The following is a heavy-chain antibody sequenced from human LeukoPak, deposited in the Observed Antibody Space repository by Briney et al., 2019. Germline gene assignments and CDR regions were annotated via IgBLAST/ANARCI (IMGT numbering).Heavy chain of an antibody. J-gene: IGHJ5*02. D-gene: IGHD4-17*01. V-gene: IGHV1-2*02. CDR2: INPNSGGT. CDR3: ARGASGVYTVTTSWFDP. CDR1: GYTFTGYY. Sequence: ASLKVSCTASGYTFTGYYMHWVRQAPGKGLGWMGWINPNSGGTNYAQRFQGRVTMTRDTSISTAYMELSRLRSDDTAVYYCARGASGVYTVTTSWFDPWGQGTLVTVSS.